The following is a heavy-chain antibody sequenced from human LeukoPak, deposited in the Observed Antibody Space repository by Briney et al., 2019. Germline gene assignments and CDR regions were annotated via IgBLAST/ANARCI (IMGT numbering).Heavy chain of an antibody. J-gene: IGHJ4*02. CDR3: ARDYGSGSLTFDY. CDR2: IRYDGSKK. V-gene: IGHV3-30*02. D-gene: IGHD3-10*01. Sequence: GGSLRLSCAASGFTFSSYGMHWVRQAPGKGLEWVAFIRYDGSKKYYADSVKGRFTISRDNSKNTLYVQINSLRAEDTAVYYCARDYGSGSLTFDYWGQGTLVTVSS. CDR1: GFTFSSYG.